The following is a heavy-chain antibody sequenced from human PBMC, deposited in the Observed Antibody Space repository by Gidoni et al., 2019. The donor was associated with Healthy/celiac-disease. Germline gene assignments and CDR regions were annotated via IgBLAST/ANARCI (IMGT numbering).Heavy chain of an antibody. Sequence: QVQLVQSGAEVKKPGASVKVSCKASGYTFTSYGICWVRQAPGQGLEWMGWISAYNGNTNYAQKLQGRVTMTTDTSTSTAYMGLRSLRSDDTAVYYCARDGILTGFWSGYVPPARNWFDPWGQGTLVTVSS. V-gene: IGHV1-18*01. J-gene: IGHJ5*02. CDR2: ISAYNGNT. CDR3: ARDGILTGFWSGYVPPARNWFDP. CDR1: GYTFTSYG. D-gene: IGHD3-3*01.